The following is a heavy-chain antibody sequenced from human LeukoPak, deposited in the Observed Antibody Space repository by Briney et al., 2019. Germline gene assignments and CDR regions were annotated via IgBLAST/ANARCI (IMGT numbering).Heavy chain of an antibody. V-gene: IGHV5-51*01. CDR3: ARLTSSWSFDY. D-gene: IGHD6-13*01. CDR1: GCSFNYFW. J-gene: IGHJ4*02. Sequence: VEYPKLSCKGSGCSFNYFWMGWVRQMPGKGLEWMGIISPDGSDTRYSPSFQGQVTISADKSITTAYLQWSSLKASDTAMYYCARLTSSWSFDYWGQGTLVTVSS. CDR2: ISPDGSDT.